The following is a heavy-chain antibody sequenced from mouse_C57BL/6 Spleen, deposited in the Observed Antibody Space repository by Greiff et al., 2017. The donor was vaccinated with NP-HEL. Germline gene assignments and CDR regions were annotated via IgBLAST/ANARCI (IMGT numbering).Heavy chain of an antibody. J-gene: IGHJ4*01. CDR3: ARRYGSRGGVYYAMDY. V-gene: IGHV5-9*01. CDR1: GFTFSSYT. CDR2: ISGGGGNT. D-gene: IGHD1-1*01. Sequence: EVNVVESGGGLVKPGGSLKLSCAASGFTFSSYTMSWVRQTPEKRLEWVATISGGGGNTYYPDSVKGRFTISRDNAKNTLYLQMSSLRSEDTALYYCARRYGSRGGVYYAMDYWGQGTSVTVSS.